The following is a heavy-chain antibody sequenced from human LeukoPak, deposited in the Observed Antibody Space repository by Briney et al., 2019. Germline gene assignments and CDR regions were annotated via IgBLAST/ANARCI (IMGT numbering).Heavy chain of an antibody. CDR1: GFTFSDYL. CDR2: IKQDGSDE. D-gene: IGHD1-14*01. Sequence: GGSLRLSCVVSGFTFSDYLMTWVRQAPGKGLEWVANIKQDGSDEYYVDSARGRFTISRDNAKNSLYLQMNSLRAEDTALYYCARGFYNPYWGQGTLVTVSS. J-gene: IGHJ4*02. CDR3: ARGFYNPY. V-gene: IGHV3-7*01.